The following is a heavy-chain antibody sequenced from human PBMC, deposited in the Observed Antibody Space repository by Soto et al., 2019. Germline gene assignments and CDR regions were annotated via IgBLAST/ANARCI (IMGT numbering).Heavy chain of an antibody. D-gene: IGHD6-6*01. CDR2: IYYSGST. V-gene: IGHV4-39*01. J-gene: IGHJ6*02. CDR3: ARRPKSIAAPPWHLIAAATYYYYGMDV. CDR1: GGSISSSSYY. Sequence: PSETLSLTCTVSGGSISSSSYYWVWIRQPPGKGLEWIGSIYYSGSTYYNPSLKSRVTISVDTSKNQFSLKLSSVTAADTAVYYCARRPKSIAAPPWHLIAAATYYYYGMDVWGQGTTVTVSS.